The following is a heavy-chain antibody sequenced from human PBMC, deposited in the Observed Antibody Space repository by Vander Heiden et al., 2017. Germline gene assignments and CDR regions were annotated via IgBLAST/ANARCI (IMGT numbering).Heavy chain of an antibody. J-gene: IGHJ4*02. CDR1: GFTFSSYS. D-gene: IGHD3-9*01. CDR2: ISSSSSTI. CDR3: ARDQGLYFDWLLGLDY. Sequence: EVQLVESGGGLVQPGGSLRLSCAASGFTFSSYSMNWVRQAPGKGLEWVSYISSSSSTIYYADSVKGRFTISRDNAKNSLYLQMNSLRDEDTAVYYCARDQGLYFDWLLGLDYWGQGTLVTVSS. V-gene: IGHV3-48*02.